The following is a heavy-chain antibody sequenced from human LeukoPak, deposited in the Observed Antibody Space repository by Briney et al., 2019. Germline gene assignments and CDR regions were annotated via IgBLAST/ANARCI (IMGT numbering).Heavy chain of an antibody. D-gene: IGHD6-13*01. CDR3: AKPRIAALLPYV. V-gene: IGHV3-23*01. Sequence: PGGSLRLSCAASGFTFGSYAMSWVRQAPGKGLEWVSAISGSGGSTYYADSVKGRFTISRDNSKNTLYLQMNSLRAEDTAVYYCAKPRIAALLPYVWGQGTTVTVSS. J-gene: IGHJ6*02. CDR1: GFTFGSYA. CDR2: ISGSGGST.